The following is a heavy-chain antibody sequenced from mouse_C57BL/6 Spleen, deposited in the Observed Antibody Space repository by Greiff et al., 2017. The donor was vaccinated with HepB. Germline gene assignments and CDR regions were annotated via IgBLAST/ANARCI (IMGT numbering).Heavy chain of an antibody. V-gene: IGHV1-62-2*01. CDR3: ARGRYFDV. CDR1: GYTFTEYT. CDR2: FYPGSGST. J-gene: IGHJ1*03. Sequence: QVQLQQSGAELVKPGASVKLSCKASGYTFTEYTIHWVKQRSGQGLEWIGWFYPGSGSTNYNEKFKSKATLTVDKSSSTAYMQLSSLTSEDSAVYYCARGRYFDVWGTGTTVTVSS.